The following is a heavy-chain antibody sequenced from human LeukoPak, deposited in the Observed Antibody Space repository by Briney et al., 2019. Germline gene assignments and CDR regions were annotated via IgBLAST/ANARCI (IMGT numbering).Heavy chain of an antibody. V-gene: IGHV1-69*10. Sequence: SVKSSCKPSGCTLSSYAISCGRRAPGPRLEWRGGIIPILGIANYAQKLQGRVTIPAHKSTTTAYMQLSSLRSEDTVVYYCAEGDRGSQWTYWVQGTLVTVSS. CDR3: AEGDRGSQWTY. J-gene: IGHJ4*02. D-gene: IGHD1-26*01. CDR1: GCTLSSYA. CDR2: IIPILGIA.